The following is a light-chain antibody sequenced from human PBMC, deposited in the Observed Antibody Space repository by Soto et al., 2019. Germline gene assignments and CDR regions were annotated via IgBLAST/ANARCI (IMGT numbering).Light chain of an antibody. CDR3: SSYAGTWV. V-gene: IGLV2-8*01. CDR2: EVS. Sequence: QSVLTQPPSASGSPGQSVTISCTGTSSDVGGYNYVSWYQQHPGKAPKLMIYEVSKRPSGVPDRFSGSKSGNTASLTVSGLEAEDDDYYYFSSYAGTWVFGGGTKVTVL. CDR1: SSDVGGYNY. J-gene: IGLJ3*02.